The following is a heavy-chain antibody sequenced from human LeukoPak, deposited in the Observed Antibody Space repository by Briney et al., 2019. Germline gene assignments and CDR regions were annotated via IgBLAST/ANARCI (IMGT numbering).Heavy chain of an antibody. CDR1: GYRFTNYW. Sequence: GESLKISCKGSGYRFTNYWIGWVRQMPGKGLEWMGVIYPGDSDTRYSPSFQGQVTMSADKSISTAYLQWSSLKASDSAMYYCGRGGYSGYEFDYWGQGTLVTVSS. V-gene: IGHV5-51*01. D-gene: IGHD5-12*01. CDR3: GRGGYSGYEFDY. CDR2: IYPGDSDT. J-gene: IGHJ4*02.